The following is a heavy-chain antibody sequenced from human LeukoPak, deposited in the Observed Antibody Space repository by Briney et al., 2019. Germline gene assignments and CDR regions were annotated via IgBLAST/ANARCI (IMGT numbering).Heavy chain of an antibody. V-gene: IGHV4-59*01. Sequence: SETLSLTCTVSGGSISSYYWSWIRQPPGKGLEWIGYIYYSGSTNYNPSLKGRVTIPVDTSKNQFSLKLSSVTAADTAVYYCARDFDYWGQGTLVTVSS. CDR1: GGSISSYY. CDR2: IYYSGST. J-gene: IGHJ4*02. CDR3: ARDFDY.